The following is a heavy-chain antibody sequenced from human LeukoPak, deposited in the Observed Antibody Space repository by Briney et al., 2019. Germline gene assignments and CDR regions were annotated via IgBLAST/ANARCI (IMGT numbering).Heavy chain of an antibody. CDR2: IYSDNT. Sequence: GGSLRLSCTVSGFTVSSNSMSWVRQAPGKGLEWVSFIYSDNTHYSDSVKGRFTISRDNSKNTLYLQMNSLRAEDTAVYYCAGTYYYGSGSYLSWGQGTLVTVSS. J-gene: IGHJ5*02. CDR3: AGTYYYGSGSYLS. CDR1: GFTVSSNS. V-gene: IGHV3-53*01. D-gene: IGHD3-10*01.